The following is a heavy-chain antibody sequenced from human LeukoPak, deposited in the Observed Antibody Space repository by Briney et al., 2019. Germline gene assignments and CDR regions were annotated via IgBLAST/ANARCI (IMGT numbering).Heavy chain of an antibody. V-gene: IGHV4-39*01. CDR2: IYYNGIT. CDR1: GDSISRGTYY. D-gene: IGHD2-2*01. CDR3: ARHRRPVVPARGMDV. J-gene: IGHJ6*02. Sequence: SETLSLPCTVSGDSISRGTYYWGWIRQPPGGGLQWYGYIYYNGITYYNPALTSRVTISVDTDKNQFSLKLSSVTAADTAVYYCARHRRPVVPARGMDVWGQGTPVTVSS.